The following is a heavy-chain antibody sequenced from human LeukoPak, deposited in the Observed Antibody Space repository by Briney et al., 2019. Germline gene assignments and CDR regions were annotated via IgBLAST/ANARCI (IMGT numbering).Heavy chain of an antibody. Sequence: SETLSLTCTVSGGSISSYYWSGIRHPPGKGLEWIGYIYYSGSTNYNPSLKSRVTISVDTSKNQFSLKLSSVTAADTAVYYCARGGYYYDTSGYFPVWGQGTMVTVSP. CDR2: IYYSGST. J-gene: IGHJ3*01. V-gene: IGHV4-59*01. CDR1: GGSISSYY. D-gene: IGHD3-22*01. CDR3: ARGGYYYDTSGYFPV.